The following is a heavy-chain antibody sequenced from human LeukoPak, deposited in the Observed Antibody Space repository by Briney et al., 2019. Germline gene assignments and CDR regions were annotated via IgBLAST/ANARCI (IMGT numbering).Heavy chain of an antibody. D-gene: IGHD3-16*01. V-gene: IGHV4-59*01. Sequence: SETLSLTCTVPGGSISSYCWSWIRQPPGKGLEWIGYVYYSGRTNYNPSLKSRVTISVDTSKKQFSMKLSSATAADTAVYYCARVLDLSKRGLDAFDIWGQGTMVTVSS. J-gene: IGHJ3*02. CDR3: ARVLDLSKRGLDAFDI. CDR2: VYYSGRT. CDR1: GGSISSYC.